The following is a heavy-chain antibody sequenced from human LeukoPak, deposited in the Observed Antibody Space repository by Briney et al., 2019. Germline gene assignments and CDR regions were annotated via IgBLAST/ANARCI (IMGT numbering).Heavy chain of an antibody. D-gene: IGHD5-12*01. Sequence: SETLSLTCTVSGGSVSSYYWSWIRQPPGKGLEWIGYIKSSGSSNYNPSLKSRVTISMDTSKNQFSLRLNSVTAADTAVYYCARDGTVATNWFDPWGQGTLAPVPS. CDR1: GGSVSSYY. CDR2: IKSSGSS. V-gene: IGHV4-59*02. J-gene: IGHJ5*02. CDR3: ARDGTVATNWFDP.